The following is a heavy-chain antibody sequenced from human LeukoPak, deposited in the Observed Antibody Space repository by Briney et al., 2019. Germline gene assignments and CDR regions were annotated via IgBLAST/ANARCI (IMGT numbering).Heavy chain of an antibody. V-gene: IGHV1-8*03. Sequence: ASVKVSCKTSGYTFSSFDIYWMRQATGQGLEWMGWITPSTGNTGHAQKFQGRVTVTRNISISTAYMELSSLRSEDTAVYYCARGGRPADYWGQGTLVTVSS. CDR1: GYTFSSFD. CDR3: ARGGRPADY. J-gene: IGHJ4*02. CDR2: ITPSTGNT.